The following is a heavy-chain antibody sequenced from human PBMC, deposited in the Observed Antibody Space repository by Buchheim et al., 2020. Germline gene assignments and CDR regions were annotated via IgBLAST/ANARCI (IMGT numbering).Heavy chain of an antibody. CDR2: IGSSDDST. Sequence: EVQLVESGGGLVQPGGSLRLSCAASGFTLSSYEMNWVRQAPGRGLEGVSYIGSSDDSTYYEDSVKGRFTISRDNAKNSLYLQMDSLRVDDTAVYYCTRTLGHWGQGTL. J-gene: IGHJ4*02. CDR1: GFTLSSYE. V-gene: IGHV3-48*03. CDR3: TRTLGH.